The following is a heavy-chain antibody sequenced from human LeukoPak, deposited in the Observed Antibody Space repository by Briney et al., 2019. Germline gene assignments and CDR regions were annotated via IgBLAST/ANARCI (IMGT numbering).Heavy chain of an antibody. D-gene: IGHD5-12*01. J-gene: IGHJ4*02. CDR2: ILYDGSNK. CDR1: GFTFSTYG. V-gene: IGHV3-33*01. CDR3: ARGGENSYYFDF. Sequence: QPGGSLRLSCAASGFTFSTYGMHWVRQAPGKGLEWVAVILYDGSNKYYADSVKGRFTISRDNSMNTLYLQMNSLRAEDTAVYYCARGGENSYYFDFWGQGALVTVSS.